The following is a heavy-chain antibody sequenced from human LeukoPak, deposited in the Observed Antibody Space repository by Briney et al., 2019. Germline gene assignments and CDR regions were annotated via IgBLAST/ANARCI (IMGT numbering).Heavy chain of an antibody. CDR1: GFTFSSYC. CDR3: AKANEAGHFDY. V-gene: IGHV3-21*01. Sequence: GGSLRLSCAASGFTFSSYCMNWIRQAPGKGLEWVSYISSSSSYIYYAYSVKGRFTISRNNAKNSPYLQMNSLRAEDTAVYYCAKANEAGHFDYWGQGTLVTVSS. CDR2: ISSSSSYI. J-gene: IGHJ4*02. D-gene: IGHD6-19*01.